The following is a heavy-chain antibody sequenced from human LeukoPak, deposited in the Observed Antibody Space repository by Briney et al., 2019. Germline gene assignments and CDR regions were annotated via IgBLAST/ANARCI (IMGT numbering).Heavy chain of an antibody. J-gene: IGHJ5*02. D-gene: IGHD3-10*01. CDR1: GGSISSSNW. CDR3: AGIGSGSSTPPFDP. Sequence: PSETLSLTCAVSGGSISSSNWWSWVRQPPGKGLEWIGEINHSGSTNYNPSLKSRVTISVDTSKNQFSLKLSSVTAADTAVYYCAGIGSGSSTPPFDPWGQGTLVTVSS. V-gene: IGHV4-4*02. CDR2: INHSGST.